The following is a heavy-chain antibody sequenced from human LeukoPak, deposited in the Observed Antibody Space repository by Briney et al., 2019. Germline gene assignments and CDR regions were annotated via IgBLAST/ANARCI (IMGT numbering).Heavy chain of an antibody. D-gene: IGHD3-22*01. CDR1: GGSFSGYY. CDR3: ARALPPYYYDSSGTRFDP. Sequence: SETLSLTCAVYGGSFSGYYWSWIRQPPGKGLEWIGEINHSGSTNYNPSLKSRVTISVDTSKNQFSLKLSSVTAADTAVYYCARALPPYYYDSSGTRFDPWGQGTLVTVSS. CDR2: INHSGST. J-gene: IGHJ5*02. V-gene: IGHV4-34*01.